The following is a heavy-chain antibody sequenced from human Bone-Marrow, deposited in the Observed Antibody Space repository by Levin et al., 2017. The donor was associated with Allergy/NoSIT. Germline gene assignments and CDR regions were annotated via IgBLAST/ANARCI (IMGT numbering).Heavy chain of an antibody. CDR2: IYHSGST. CDR3: ARWVRDAFDI. J-gene: IGHJ3*02. V-gene: IGHV4-38-2*01. CDR1: GYSISSGYY. Sequence: SQTLSLTCAVSGYSISSGYYWGWIRQPPGKGLEWIGSIYHSGSTYYNPSLKSRVTISVDTSKNQFSLKLSSVTAADTAVYYCARWVRDAFDIWGQGTMVTVSS.